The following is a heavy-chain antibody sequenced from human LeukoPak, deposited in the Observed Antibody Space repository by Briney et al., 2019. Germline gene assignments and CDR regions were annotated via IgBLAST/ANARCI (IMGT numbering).Heavy chain of an antibody. D-gene: IGHD5-24*01. J-gene: IGHJ4*02. CDR1: GFTFDSCW. CDR2: IKQDGSEK. CDR3: SRERDDYNFFDY. Sequence: SGGSLRLSCAASGFTFDSCWMSWVGQAPGKGLEWVANIKQDGSEKYYVDSVKGRFTISRDNAKKSLYLQMNSLRAEDTAVYYCSRERDDYNFFDYWGQGTLVTVSS. V-gene: IGHV3-7*04.